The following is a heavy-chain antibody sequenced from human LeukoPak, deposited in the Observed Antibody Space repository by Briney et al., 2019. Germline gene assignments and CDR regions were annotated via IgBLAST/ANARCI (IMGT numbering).Heavy chain of an antibody. CDR1: GFTFSSYG. CDR3: ARVGIALDDAFDI. Sequence: GGSLRLSCAASGFTFSSYGMHWVRQAPGKGLEWVANIKQDGSEKYYVDSVKGRFTISRDNAKNSLYLQMNSLRAEDTAVYYCARVGIALDDAFDIWGQGTMVTVSS. J-gene: IGHJ3*02. D-gene: IGHD6-13*01. CDR2: IKQDGSEK. V-gene: IGHV3-7*01.